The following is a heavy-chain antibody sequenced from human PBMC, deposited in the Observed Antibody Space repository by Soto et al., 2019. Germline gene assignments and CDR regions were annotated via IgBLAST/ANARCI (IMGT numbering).Heavy chain of an antibody. J-gene: IGHJ5*02. CDR2: IIPILGIA. CDR3: ATLQQLVRTDWFDP. V-gene: IGHV1-69*02. D-gene: IGHD6-13*01. Sequence: QVQLVQSGAEVKKPGSSVKVSCKASGGTFSSYTISWVRQAPGQGLEWMGRIIPILGIANYAQKFQGRVTITADKSTSTAYMELSSLRSEDTAVYYCATLQQLVRTDWFDPWGQGTLVTVSS. CDR1: GGTFSSYT.